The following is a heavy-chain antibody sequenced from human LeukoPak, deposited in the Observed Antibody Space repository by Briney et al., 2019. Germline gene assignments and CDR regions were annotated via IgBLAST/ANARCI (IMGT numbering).Heavy chain of an antibody. CDR2: IIPIYGTA. D-gene: IGHD2-2*01. CDR3: ARVRVVPAAPNYYGMDV. Sequence: SVKVSCKASGGTFSSYAISWVRQAPGQGLEWMGGIIPIYGTANHAQKFQGRVTITTDESTSTAYMELSSLRSEDTAVYYCARVRVVPAAPNYYGMDVWGQGTTVTVSS. V-gene: IGHV1-69*05. J-gene: IGHJ6*02. CDR1: GGTFSSYA.